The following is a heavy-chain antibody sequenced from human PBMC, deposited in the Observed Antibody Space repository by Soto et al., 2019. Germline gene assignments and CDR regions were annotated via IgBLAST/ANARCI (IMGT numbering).Heavy chain of an antibody. CDR3: ARKTGRNSGFYAQGPWFDP. CDR2: INAGNGNT. CDR1: GYTFTSYA. Sequence: ASVKVSCKASGYTFTSYAIHWVRQAPGQRLEWMGWINAGNGNTKYSQKFQGRVTITRDTSASTAYMELSSLRSEDTAVYFCARKTGRNSGFYAQGPWFDPWGQGTLVTVSS. V-gene: IGHV1-3*01. D-gene: IGHD5-12*01. J-gene: IGHJ5*02.